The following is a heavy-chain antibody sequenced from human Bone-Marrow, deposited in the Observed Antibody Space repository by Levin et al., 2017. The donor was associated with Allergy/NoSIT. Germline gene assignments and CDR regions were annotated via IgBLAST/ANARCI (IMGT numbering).Heavy chain of an antibody. CDR1: GFTFTHYY. V-gene: IGHV1-2*02. CDR3: AIDGPPYCPNGQCYFD. D-gene: IGHD2-8*01. J-gene: IGHJ4*02. CDR2: VHPDNNVT. Sequence: GESLKISCKASGFTFTHYYIHWLRQAPGQALEWMGWVHPDNNVTNYAQTFQGRVSLTRETSITTAYLELSSLQSDDTAIYFCAIDGPPYCPNGQCYFDWGQGTLVTVSS.